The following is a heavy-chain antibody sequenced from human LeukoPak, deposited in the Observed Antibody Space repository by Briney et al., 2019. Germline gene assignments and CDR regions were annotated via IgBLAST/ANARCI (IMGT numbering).Heavy chain of an antibody. CDR3: AKAPRFGDHAAEYFYYYMDV. D-gene: IGHD3-16*01. V-gene: IGHV3-23*01. CDR1: GFTFDDYA. Sequence: GGSLRLSCAASGFTFDDYAMHWVRQAPGKGLEWVSAISGSGGSTYYADSVKGRFTISRDNSKNTLYVQMNSLRVDDTAVYYCAKAPRFGDHAAEYFYYYMDVWGKGTTVTVSS. J-gene: IGHJ6*03. CDR2: ISGSGGST.